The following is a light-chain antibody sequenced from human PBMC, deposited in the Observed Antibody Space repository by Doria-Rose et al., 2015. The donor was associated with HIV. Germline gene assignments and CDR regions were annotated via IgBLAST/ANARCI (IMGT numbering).Light chain of an antibody. V-gene: IGKV1-NL1*01. Sequence: DIRLTQSPSSLSASVGDRVTITCRASQDISNSLAWYQQIPGKAPKLLVYGASRLEAGVPSSFSGSGSGTDYTLTISNLQPEDFATYYCQQYYTTPMYTFGQGTKPEIK. CDR1: QDISNS. J-gene: IGKJ2*01. CDR3: QQYYTTPMYT. CDR2: GAS.